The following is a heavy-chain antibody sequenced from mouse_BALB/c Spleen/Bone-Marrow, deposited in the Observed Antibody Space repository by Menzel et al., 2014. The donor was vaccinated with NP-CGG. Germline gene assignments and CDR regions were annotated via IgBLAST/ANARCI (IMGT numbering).Heavy chain of an antibody. V-gene: IGHV1S127*01. CDR3: ARLDGNYRNYFDY. D-gene: IGHD2-1*01. CDR2: IDPSNSGT. J-gene: IGHJ2*02. CDR1: GCTFTSYW. Sequence: VQLQQSGPELVRPGASVKMSCKASGCTFTSYWTHWVKQRPGQGLEWIGMIDPSNSGTRLTQKFRDKATLNVDKSSNTAYMQLSSLTSEDSAVYYCARLDGNYRNYFDYWGQGTSLTVSS.